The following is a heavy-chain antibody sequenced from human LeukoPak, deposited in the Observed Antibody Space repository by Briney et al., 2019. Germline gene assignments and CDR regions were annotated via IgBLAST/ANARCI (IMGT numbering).Heavy chain of an antibody. J-gene: IGHJ4*02. D-gene: IGHD5-12*01. CDR2: ISWNSGTL. CDR3: ARGTTINNFDY. Sequence: GGSLRLSCAASGFTFDDYAMHWVRQTPGKGLEWVSSISWNSGTLGYADSVKGRLTISRDNAKNSLYLQMNSLREEDTAVYYCARGTTINNFDYWGQGTLVTVSS. CDR1: GFTFDDYA. V-gene: IGHV3-9*01.